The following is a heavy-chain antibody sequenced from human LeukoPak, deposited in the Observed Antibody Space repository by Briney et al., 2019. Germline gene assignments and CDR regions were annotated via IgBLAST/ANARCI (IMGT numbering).Heavy chain of an antibody. CDR3: AREREGDIVGQYYFDY. CDR1: GGSFSGYY. CDR2: INHSGST. V-gene: IGHV4-34*01. Sequence: ETPSLTCAVYGGSFSGYYWSWIRQPPGKGLEWIGEINHSGSTNYNPSLKSPVTILVDTSENQFSLKLSSVTAADTAVYYCAREREGDIVGQYYFDYWGQGTLFTASS. D-gene: IGHD2-15*01. J-gene: IGHJ4*02.